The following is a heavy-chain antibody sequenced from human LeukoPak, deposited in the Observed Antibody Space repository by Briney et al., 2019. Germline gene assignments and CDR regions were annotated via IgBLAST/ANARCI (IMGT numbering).Heavy chain of an antibody. D-gene: IGHD3-22*01. Sequence: GGSLRLSCAASGFSFSSYWMSWVRQAPGKGLEWVANIKQDGSEKYYVDSVKGRFTISRDNAKNSLYLQMNSLRAEDTAVYYCARDAGYYYDSSGYHFDYWGQRTLVTVSS. CDR3: ARDAGYYYDSSGYHFDY. J-gene: IGHJ4*02. CDR2: IKQDGSEK. CDR1: GFSFSSYW. V-gene: IGHV3-7*01.